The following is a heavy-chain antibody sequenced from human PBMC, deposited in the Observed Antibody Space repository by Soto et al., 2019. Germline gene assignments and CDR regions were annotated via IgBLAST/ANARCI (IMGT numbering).Heavy chain of an antibody. Sequence: SETLSLTCTVSGGSISSYYWSWIRQPPGKGLEWIGYIYYSGSTNYNPSLKSRVTISVDTSKNQFSLKLSSVTAADTAVYYCARVFGSSFDYWGQRTLVTVSS. D-gene: IGHD3-3*01. CDR3: ARVFGSSFDY. J-gene: IGHJ4*02. V-gene: IGHV4-59*01. CDR1: GGSISSYY. CDR2: IYYSGST.